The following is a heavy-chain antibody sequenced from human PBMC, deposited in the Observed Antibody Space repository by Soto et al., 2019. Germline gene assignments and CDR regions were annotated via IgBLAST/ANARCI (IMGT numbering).Heavy chain of an antibody. Sequence: GGSLILSCAASGFTFSSYAMSWVRQAPGKGLEWVSAISGSGGSTYYADSLKGRFTISRDNSKNTLYLQMNSLRAEDTAVYYCAKSTGWYDAFDIWGQGTMVTVSS. CDR3: AKSTGWYDAFDI. CDR2: ISGSGGST. D-gene: IGHD6-19*01. CDR1: GFTFSSYA. V-gene: IGHV3-23*01. J-gene: IGHJ3*02.